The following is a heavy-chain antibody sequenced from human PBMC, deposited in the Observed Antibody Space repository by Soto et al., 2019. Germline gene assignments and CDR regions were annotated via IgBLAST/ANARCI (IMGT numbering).Heavy chain of an antibody. D-gene: IGHD6-19*01. V-gene: IGHV1-24*01. J-gene: IGHJ1*01. CDR3: ATVQAQQWLVPQYFQH. Sequence: ASVKVSCKVSGYTLTELSMHWVRQAPGKGLEWMGGFDPEDGETIYAQKFQGRVTMTEDTSTDTAYMELSSLRSEDTAVYYWATVQAQQWLVPQYFQHWGQGTLVTVSS. CDR2: FDPEDGET. CDR1: GYTLTELS.